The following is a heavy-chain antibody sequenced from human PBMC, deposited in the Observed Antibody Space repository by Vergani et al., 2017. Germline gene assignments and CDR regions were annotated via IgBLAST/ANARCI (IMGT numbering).Heavy chain of an antibody. D-gene: IGHD2-21*02. CDR3: ARDPRGYGGDPKVYYYSMDV. J-gene: IGHJ6*02. Sequence: QVQLVQSGAEVKKPGSSVKVSCKASGATFRSNTISWVRQVPGQGLEWMGRIIPVLGKTKYAQDFQGRLTITADTSTSTAYMELTSLRSQDTAVYYCARDPRGYGGDPKVYYYSMDVWGQGTTVTVSS. V-gene: IGHV1-69*08. CDR2: IIPVLGKT. CDR1: GATFRSNT.